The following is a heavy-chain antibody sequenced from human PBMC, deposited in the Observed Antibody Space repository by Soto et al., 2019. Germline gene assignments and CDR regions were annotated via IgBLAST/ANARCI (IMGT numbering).Heavy chain of an antibody. CDR2: INPNSGGT. CDR3: ARGGFYGMDV. J-gene: IGHJ6*02. Sequence: WASVKVSCKASGYTFTGYYMHWVRQAPGQGLEWMGWINPNSGGTNYAQKFQGRVTMTRDTSISTAYMELSSVTAADTAVYYCARGGFYGMDVWGQGTTVTVSS. D-gene: IGHD3-10*01. CDR1: GYTFTGYY. V-gene: IGHV1-2*02.